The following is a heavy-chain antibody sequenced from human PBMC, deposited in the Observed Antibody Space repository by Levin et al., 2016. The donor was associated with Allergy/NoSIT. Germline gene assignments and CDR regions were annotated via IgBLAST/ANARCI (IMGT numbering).Heavy chain of an antibody. CDR3: ARFRESYGYFQH. Sequence: SETLSLTCTVSGGSISSYYWSWIRQPPGKGLEWIGYIYYSGSTNYNPSLKSRVTISVDTSKNQFSLKLSSVTAADTAVYYCARFRESYGYFQHWGQGTLVTVSS. J-gene: IGHJ1*01. D-gene: IGHD1-26*01. CDR1: GGSISSYY. CDR2: IYYSGST. V-gene: IGHV4-59*01.